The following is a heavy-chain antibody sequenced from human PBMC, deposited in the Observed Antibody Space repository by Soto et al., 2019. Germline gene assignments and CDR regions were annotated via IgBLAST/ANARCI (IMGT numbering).Heavy chain of an antibody. D-gene: IGHD3-10*01. V-gene: IGHV4-39*01. CDR2: IHYSGTT. J-gene: IGHJ5*02. CDR3: ARHIRSYYTVYNYFGP. CDR1: GYSISSTDYY. Sequence: PSETLSLTCTVSGYSISSTDYYWGWIRQPPGKGQKWIGSIHYSGTTYYNQSLKSRVNVSVETSRNQFTLQLSSVTAADTAVYYCARHIRSYYTVYNYFGPWGQGTLVTVSS.